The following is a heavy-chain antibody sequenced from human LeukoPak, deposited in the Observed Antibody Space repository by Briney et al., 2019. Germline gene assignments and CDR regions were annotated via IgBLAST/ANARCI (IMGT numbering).Heavy chain of an antibody. V-gene: IGHV3-53*01. CDR2: IYSGGST. CDR3: AGRGRLPYYYYGMDV. J-gene: IGHJ6*02. CDR1: GFTVSSNY. D-gene: IGHD6-25*01. Sequence: GGSLRLSCAASGFTVSSNYMSWVRQAPGKGLEWVSVIYSGGSTYYADSVKGRFTISRDNSKNTLYLQMNSLRAEDTAVYYCAGRGRLPYYYYGMDVWGQGTTVTVSS.